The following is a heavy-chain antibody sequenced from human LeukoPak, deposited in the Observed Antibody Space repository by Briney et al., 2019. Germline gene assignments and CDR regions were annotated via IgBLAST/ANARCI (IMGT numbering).Heavy chain of an antibody. D-gene: IGHD1-26*01. V-gene: IGHV3-30*03. J-gene: IGHJ4*02. CDR2: ISYDRSNK. Sequence: PGGSLRLSCAASGFTFSSYGMHWVRQAPGKGLEWVAVISYDRSNKYYADFVKGRFTISRDNSKNTLYLQMNSLRAEDTAVYYCARSLKRELLRTYFDYWGQGTLVTVSS. CDR1: GFTFSSYG. CDR3: ARSLKRELLRTYFDY.